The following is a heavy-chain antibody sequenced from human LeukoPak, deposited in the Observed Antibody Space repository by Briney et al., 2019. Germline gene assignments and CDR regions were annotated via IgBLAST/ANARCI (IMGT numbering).Heavy chain of an antibody. Sequence: SGTLSLTCTVSGGAISSSSYYWGWIRQPPGKGLGWIGSIYYSGSPYYTPSLKRRVTISVDTSKNHFSLKLSSVTAADTAVYYCARDLAEYYYDSSGRSSNNWFDPWRQGTLVTVSS. V-gene: IGHV4-39*07. J-gene: IGHJ5*02. CDR3: ARDLAEYYYDSSGRSSNNWFDP. D-gene: IGHD3-22*01. CDR1: GGAISSSSYY. CDR2: IYYSGSP.